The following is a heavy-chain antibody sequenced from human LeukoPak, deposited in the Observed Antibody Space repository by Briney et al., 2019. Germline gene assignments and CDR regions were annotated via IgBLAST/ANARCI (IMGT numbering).Heavy chain of an antibody. Sequence: ASVKVSCKASGYTFTSYFIHWVRQAPGQGLEWMGIINPTGGSTSYAQKFQGRVTMTRDTSTSTVYMELSSLRSEDTAVYYCARDNRFPTSGSYCPLGYWGQGTLVTVSS. CDR1: GYTFTSYF. D-gene: IGHD3-22*01. CDR3: ARDNRFPTSGSYCPLGY. V-gene: IGHV1-46*01. CDR2: INPTGGST. J-gene: IGHJ4*02.